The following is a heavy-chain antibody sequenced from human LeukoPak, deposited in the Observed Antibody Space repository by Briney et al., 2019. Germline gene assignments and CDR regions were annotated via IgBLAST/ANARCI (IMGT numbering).Heavy chain of an antibody. V-gene: IGHV1-69*13. CDR2: IIPIFGTA. D-gene: IGHD5-24*01. Sequence: ASVKVSCKASGGTFSSYAISWVRQAPGQGLEWMGGIIPIFGTANYAQKFQGRVTITADESTSTAYMELSSLRSEDTAVYYCACRHRWDYCYYGMDVWGQGTTVTVSS. J-gene: IGHJ6*02. CDR1: GGTFSSYA. CDR3: ACRHRWDYCYYGMDV.